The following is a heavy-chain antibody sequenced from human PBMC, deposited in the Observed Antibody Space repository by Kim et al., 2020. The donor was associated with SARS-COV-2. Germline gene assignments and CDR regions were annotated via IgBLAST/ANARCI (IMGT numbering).Heavy chain of an antibody. Sequence: YADSVKGRFTIPRDNPKNTLYLQMNSLRAEDTAVYYCAKSKAAADDAFDIWGQGTMVTVSS. D-gene: IGHD6-13*01. V-gene: IGHV3-23*03. J-gene: IGHJ3*02. CDR3: AKSKAAADDAFDI.